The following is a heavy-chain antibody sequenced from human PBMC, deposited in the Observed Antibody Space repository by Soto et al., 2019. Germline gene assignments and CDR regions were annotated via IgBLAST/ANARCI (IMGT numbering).Heavy chain of an antibody. CDR2: IDPSDSYS. Sequence: VESLKISCKGSGYIFTNYWMSCFLQLPVKGLEWMGRIDPSDSYSDYSPSFQGHVTISVDKSINTAYLQWSSLKASDTALYYCARLSSGNWFDPWGQGTLVTVSS. J-gene: IGHJ5*02. CDR3: ARLSSGNWFDP. D-gene: IGHD6-25*01. V-gene: IGHV5-10-1*01. CDR1: GYIFTNYW.